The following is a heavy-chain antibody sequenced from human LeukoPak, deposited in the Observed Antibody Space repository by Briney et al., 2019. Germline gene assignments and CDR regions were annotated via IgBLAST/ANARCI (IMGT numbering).Heavy chain of an antibody. V-gene: IGHV3-23*01. J-gene: IGHJ5*02. Sequence: GGSLRLSCAASGLTFSSYAMNWVRQASGKGLEWVSGITDNGRKTYYADFVKGRFTISRDNSKNTLYLQMDSLRGEDTAVYYCAKDPYRVIVATGNYLDPWGQGTLVTVSS. CDR2: ITDNGRKT. CDR1: GLTFSSYA. CDR3: AKDPYRVIVATGNYLDP. D-gene: IGHD2-21*01.